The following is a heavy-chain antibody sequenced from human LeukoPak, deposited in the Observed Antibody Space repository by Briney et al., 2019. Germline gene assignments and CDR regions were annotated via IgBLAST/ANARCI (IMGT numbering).Heavy chain of an antibody. Sequence: GGSLRLSCAASGFTFSSYWMHWVRQAPGKGLVWVSRINSDGSSTSYADSVKGRFTISRDNAKNTLYLQMNSLRAEDTAVYYCARATTIFGVVILDYYYYMDVWGKGTTVTVSS. V-gene: IGHV3-74*01. CDR3: ARATTIFGVVILDYYYYMDV. CDR2: INSDGSST. J-gene: IGHJ6*03. D-gene: IGHD3-3*01. CDR1: GFTFSSYW.